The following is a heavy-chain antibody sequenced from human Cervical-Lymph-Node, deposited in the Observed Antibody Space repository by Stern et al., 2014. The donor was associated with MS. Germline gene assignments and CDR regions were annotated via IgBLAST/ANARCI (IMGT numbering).Heavy chain of an antibody. CDR1: GYTFTSYW. CDR3: ARQRYFDY. Sequence: EVQLVESGPEVKRPGESLKISCQASGYTFTSYWIGWVRQMPGKGLEWIALSFPGCSDFRYSPSFQGQVTISADKSSSTAYLQWNNLKASDTAIYYCARQRYFDYWGQGTLVTVSS. J-gene: IGHJ4*02. V-gene: IGHV5-51*01. CDR2: SFPGCSDF.